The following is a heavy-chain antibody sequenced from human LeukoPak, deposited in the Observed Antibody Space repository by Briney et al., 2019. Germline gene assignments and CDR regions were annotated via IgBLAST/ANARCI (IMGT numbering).Heavy chain of an antibody. CDR2: ISSNGGST. CDR1: GFTFSSYA. J-gene: IGHJ3*02. Sequence: GGSLRLSCAASGFTFSSYAMHWVRQAPGKGLEYVSAISSNGGSTYHANSVKGRFTISRDNSKNTLYLQMGSLRAGDMAVYYCAKDQGIAVAGTRMGAFDIWGQGTMVTVSS. CDR3: AKDQGIAVAGTRMGAFDI. V-gene: IGHV3-64*01. D-gene: IGHD6-19*01.